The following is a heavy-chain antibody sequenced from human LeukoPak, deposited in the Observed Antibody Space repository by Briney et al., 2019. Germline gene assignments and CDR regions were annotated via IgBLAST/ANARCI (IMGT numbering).Heavy chain of an antibody. V-gene: IGHV4-30-4*01. CDR2: IYYSGTT. CDR1: GGPISSGNYY. D-gene: IGHD4-23*01. Sequence: PSQTLSLTCTVSGGPISSGNYYWSWIRQPPGKGLEWIGYIYYSGTTYYNPSLKSRLSISVGTSKNKFSLKLSSVTATDTAVYYCARGPRAIGGFDYWGQGTPVSVSS. CDR3: ARGPRAIGGFDY. J-gene: IGHJ4*02.